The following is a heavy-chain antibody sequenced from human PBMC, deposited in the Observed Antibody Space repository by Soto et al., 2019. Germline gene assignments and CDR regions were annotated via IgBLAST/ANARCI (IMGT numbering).Heavy chain of an antibody. V-gene: IGHV1-18*01. Sequence: QVQLVQSGAEVKKPWASVKVSCEAYGYTFRNYGINWVRQATGQGHEWMGWVSASNRNTNYAQKIQERVTMTTDKSTSTAYMELRSCRSDDTDIYFCARERQWESLPYWGQGSLVTVSS. CDR2: VSASNRNT. CDR3: ARERQWESLPY. CDR1: GYTFRNYG. D-gene: IGHD1-26*01. J-gene: IGHJ4*02.